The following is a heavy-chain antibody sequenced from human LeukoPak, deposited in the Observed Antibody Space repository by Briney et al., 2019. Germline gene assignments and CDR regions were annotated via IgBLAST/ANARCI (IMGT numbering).Heavy chain of an antibody. J-gene: IGHJ5*02. CDR3: ARAYYHGSGSYYLWFDP. CDR2: IYYSGST. V-gene: IGHV4-59*01. D-gene: IGHD3-10*01. Sequence: SETLSLTCTVSGGSISSYYWSWIRQPPGKGLEWIGYIYYSGSTNYNPSLKSRVTISVDTSKNQFSLKLSSVTAADTAVYYCARAYYHGSGSYYLWFDPWGQGTLVTVSS. CDR1: GGSISSYY.